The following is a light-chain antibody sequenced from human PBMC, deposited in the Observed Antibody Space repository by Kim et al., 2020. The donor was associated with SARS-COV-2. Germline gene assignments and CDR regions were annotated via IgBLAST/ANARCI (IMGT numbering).Light chain of an antibody. V-gene: IGKV4-1*01. J-gene: IGKJ3*01. Sequence: DIVMTQSPDSLAVSLGERATISCKSSQSGLFSSNNKSYLAWFQQKPGQPPKLLIYWASTRESGVPDRFTGSGSGTDFTLTIDNLQAEDVAVYYCHQYYSSPFFGPGTKVDIK. CDR2: WAS. CDR1: QSGLFSSNNKSY. CDR3: HQYYSSPF.